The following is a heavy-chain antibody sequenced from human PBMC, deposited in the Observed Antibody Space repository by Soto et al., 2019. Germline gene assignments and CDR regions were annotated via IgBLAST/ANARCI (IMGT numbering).Heavy chain of an antibody. D-gene: IGHD4-4*01. J-gene: IGHJ4*02. CDR2: ISRDGNNK. Sequence: QSGGSLRLSCATSGFTFRFYDMHWVRQAPGKGLEWVAIISRDGNNKDYGDSVKGRFTISRDNSKNTLYLQMNSLRGEDTAVYYCAKDAYTPVRTTAHDSGGLDHWGRGTLVTVSS. V-gene: IGHV3-30*18. CDR1: GFTFRFYD. CDR3: AKDAYTPVRTTAHDSGGLDH.